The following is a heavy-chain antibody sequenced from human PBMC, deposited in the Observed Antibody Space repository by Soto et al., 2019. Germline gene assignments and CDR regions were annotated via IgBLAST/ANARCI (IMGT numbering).Heavy chain of an antibody. CDR3: ARVNGYSYSTAVMDV. V-gene: IGHV4-34*01. CDR2: INHSGST. D-gene: IGHD5-18*01. Sequence: TPETLSLTCAVYGGSFSGYYWSWILQPPGKGLEWIGEINHSGSTNYNPSLKSRVTISVDTSKNQFSLKLSSVTAADTAVYYCARVNGYSYSTAVMDVCGQGTRVTVSS. J-gene: IGHJ6*02. CDR1: GGSFSGYY.